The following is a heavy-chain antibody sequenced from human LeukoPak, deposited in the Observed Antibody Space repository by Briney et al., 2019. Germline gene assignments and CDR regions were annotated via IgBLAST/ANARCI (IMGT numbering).Heavy chain of an antibody. Sequence: GGSLRLSCAASGFIFSNYAMHWVRQAPGKGLEWVSSIRSTGESTYYADSVKGRFTISRDNSRNTLYLQMNSLRAEDTAVYYCAKEVRESAWFYFDHWGQGTLATVSS. D-gene: IGHD3-10*01. CDR2: IRSTGEST. CDR3: AKEVRESAWFYFDH. CDR1: GFIFSNYA. V-gene: IGHV3-23*01. J-gene: IGHJ4*02.